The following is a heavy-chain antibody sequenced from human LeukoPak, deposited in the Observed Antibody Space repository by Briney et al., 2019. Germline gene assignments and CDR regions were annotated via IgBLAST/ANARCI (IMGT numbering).Heavy chain of an antibody. V-gene: IGHV3-7*01. D-gene: IGHD1-7*01. CDR1: GFTFSNYW. CDR2: IKEDGSEK. J-gene: IGHJ4*02. Sequence: GGSLRLSREASGFTFSNYWMSWVRQAPGKGLEWVANIKEDGSEKYHVDSVMGRFTISRDNAKNSLYLQMNSLRVEDTAVYYCARDKELGSQRGSSFDYWGQGTLLTVSS. CDR3: ARDKELGSQRGSSFDY.